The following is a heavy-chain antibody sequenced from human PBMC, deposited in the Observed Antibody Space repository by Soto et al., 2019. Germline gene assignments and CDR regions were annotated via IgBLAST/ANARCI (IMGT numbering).Heavy chain of an antibody. J-gene: IGHJ4*02. V-gene: IGHV1-18*01. D-gene: IGHD3-16*02. CDR2: ISAYNGNT. Sequence: ASVKVSCKAPGYTFTSYGISWVRQAPGQGLEWMGWISAYNGNTNYAQKLQGRVTMTTDTSTSTAYMELRSLRSDDTAVYYCARDPRRIMITFGGVIVPFDYWGQGTLVTVSS. CDR3: ARDPRRIMITFGGVIVPFDY. CDR1: GYTFTSYG.